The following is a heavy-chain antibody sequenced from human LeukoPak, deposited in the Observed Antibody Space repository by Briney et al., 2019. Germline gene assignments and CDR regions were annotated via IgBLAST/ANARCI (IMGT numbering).Heavy chain of an antibody. CDR1: GFTFSSYA. CDR3: AKDRDCSGGSCYHLPNWFDP. CDR2: ISGSGGST. D-gene: IGHD2-15*01. Sequence: GVLRLSCAASGFTFSSYAMSWVRQAPGKGLEWVSAISGSGGSTYYADSVKGRFTISRDNSKNTLYLQMNSLRAEDTAVYYCAKDRDCSGGSCYHLPNWFDPWGQGTLVTVSS. J-gene: IGHJ5*02. V-gene: IGHV3-23*01.